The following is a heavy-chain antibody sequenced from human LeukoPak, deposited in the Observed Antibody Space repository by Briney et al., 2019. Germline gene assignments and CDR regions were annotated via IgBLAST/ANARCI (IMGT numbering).Heavy chain of an antibody. CDR1: GFTFSDAW. D-gene: IGHD2/OR15-2a*01. CDR2: IRSDGSDT. Sequence: GGSLRLSCAASGFTFSDAWMHWVRQAPGEGLVWVSRIRSDGSDTRYAESVKGRFTISRDDAKNTLYLQMNSLRAEDTAVYYCARDWFHAIDYWGQGTLVTVSS. J-gene: IGHJ4*02. V-gene: IGHV3-74*01. CDR3: ARDWFHAIDY.